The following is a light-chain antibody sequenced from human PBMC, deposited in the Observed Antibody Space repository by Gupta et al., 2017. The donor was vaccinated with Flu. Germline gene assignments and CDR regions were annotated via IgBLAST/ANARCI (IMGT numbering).Light chain of an antibody. CDR3: KQYRNWPQT. V-gene: IGKV3-15*01. J-gene: IGKJ2*01. Sequence: PVTLSVSPGERATLSCRASEFISSNLDWYQQRPGQAPRRLIFDASTRATGIPASFSGSGYGTEFTLTISNLQSEDFAVYYCKQYRNWPQTFGQGTRLEIK. CDR1: EFISSN. CDR2: DAS.